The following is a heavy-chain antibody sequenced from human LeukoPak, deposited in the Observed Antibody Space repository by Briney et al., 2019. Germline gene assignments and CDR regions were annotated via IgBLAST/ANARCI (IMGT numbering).Heavy chain of an antibody. CDR2: ISGSGGST. J-gene: IGHJ6*03. CDR1: GFTFSSYA. V-gene: IGHV3-23*01. Sequence: GGSLRLSCAASGFTFSSYAMSWVRQAPGKGLEWVSAISGSGGSTYYADSVKGRFTISRDNSKNTLYLQMNSLRAEDTAVNYCAKDSTYQLLTPLYHMDVWGKGNTVTVSS. D-gene: IGHD2-2*01. CDR3: AKDSTYQLLTPLYHMDV.